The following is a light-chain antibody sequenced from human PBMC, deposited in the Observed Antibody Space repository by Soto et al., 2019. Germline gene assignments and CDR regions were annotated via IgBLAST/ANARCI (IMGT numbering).Light chain of an antibody. CDR3: CSYAGGYTWV. Sequence: QSALTQPRSVSGSPGQSVTISCTGXXXDVGGYNYVSWYQQHPGKAPKLMISDVSKRPSGVPDRFSGSKSGNTASLTISGLQAEDEADYYCCSYAGGYTWVFGGGTKLTVL. J-gene: IGLJ3*02. V-gene: IGLV2-11*01. CDR2: DVS. CDR1: XXDVGGYNY.